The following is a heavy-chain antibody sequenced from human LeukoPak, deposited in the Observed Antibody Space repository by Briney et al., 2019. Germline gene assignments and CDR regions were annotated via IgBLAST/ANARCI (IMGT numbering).Heavy chain of an antibody. Sequence: GGSLRLSCAVSGFSFSNYWMHWVRQVPGKGLVWVSRISNDGTSTRHADSVKGRFTISRDNAKNTLYLQMNSLRAEDTAVYYCARGLGVVVPAALPNYYYGMDVWGQGTTVTVSS. CDR2: ISNDGTST. D-gene: IGHD2-2*01. J-gene: IGHJ6*02. CDR1: GFSFSNYW. CDR3: ARGLGVVVPAALPNYYYGMDV. V-gene: IGHV3-74*01.